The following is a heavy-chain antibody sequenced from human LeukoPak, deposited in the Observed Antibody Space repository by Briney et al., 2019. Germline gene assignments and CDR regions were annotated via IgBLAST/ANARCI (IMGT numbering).Heavy chain of an antibody. J-gene: IGHJ4*02. V-gene: IGHV1-69*06. D-gene: IGHD3-10*01. CDR2: IIPIFGTA. CDR3: AISGLWFGELPDFDY. Sequence: VASVKVSCKASGGTFSSYAISWVRQAPGQGLEWMGGIIPIFGTANYAQKFQGRVTITADKSTSTAYMELCSLRSEDTAVYYCAISGLWFGELPDFDYWGQGTLVTVSS. CDR1: GGTFSSYA.